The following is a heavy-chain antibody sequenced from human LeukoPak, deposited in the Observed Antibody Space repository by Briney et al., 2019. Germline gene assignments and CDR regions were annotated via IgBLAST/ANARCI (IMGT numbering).Heavy chain of an antibody. V-gene: IGHV3-9*01. J-gene: IGHJ4*02. Sequence: GGSLRLSCAASGFSFDEYAMHWVRLAPGKGLEWVSGISWNSEHIGYADSVKGRFTISRDNAKNSLYLQMHSLSAEDTALYYCAKADRSNTRSPFDYWGQGTLVTASS. D-gene: IGHD3-3*01. CDR1: GFSFDEYA. CDR3: AKADRSNTRSPFDY. CDR2: ISWNSEHI.